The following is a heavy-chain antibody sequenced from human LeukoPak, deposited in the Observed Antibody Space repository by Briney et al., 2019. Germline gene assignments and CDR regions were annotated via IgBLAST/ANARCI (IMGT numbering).Heavy chain of an antibody. CDR2: ISGSGGST. CDR3: AKDLSTTWIQLWSPFDY. J-gene: IGHJ4*02. Sequence: GGSLRLSCAVSGFTFSSDAMSWVRQAPGKGLEWVSAISGSGGSTYYADSVKGRFTISRDNSKNTLYLQMNSLRAEDTAVYYCAKDLSTTWIQLWSPFDYWGQGTPVTVSS. D-gene: IGHD5-18*01. V-gene: IGHV3-23*01. CDR1: GFTFSSDA.